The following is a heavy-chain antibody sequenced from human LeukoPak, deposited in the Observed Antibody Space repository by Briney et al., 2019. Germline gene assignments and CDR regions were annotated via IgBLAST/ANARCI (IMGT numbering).Heavy chain of an antibody. CDR1: GGSFSGYY. CDR3: ARRGRRYAPYYMDV. Sequence: SETLSLTCAVYGGSFSGYYWSWIRQPPGKGLEWIGEINHSGSTNYNPSLKSRVTILVDTSKNQFSLKLSSVTAADTAVYYCARRGRRYAPYYMDVWGKGTTVTVSS. D-gene: IGHD3-16*01. J-gene: IGHJ6*03. CDR2: INHSGST. V-gene: IGHV4-34*01.